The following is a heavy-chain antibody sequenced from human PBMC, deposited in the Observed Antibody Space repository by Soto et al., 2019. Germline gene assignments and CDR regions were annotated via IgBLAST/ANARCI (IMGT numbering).Heavy chain of an antibody. J-gene: IGHJ4*02. V-gene: IGHV4-39*01. Sequence: SETLSLTCTVSGASISSRDYYWGWIRQTPGKGLEWIGNIDYNGVTYYNPSLKSRVTVSKDTSKNQFSLKVASVTAADTAIYYCGRVMIGTSRHTDSDYWGQGTQVTVSS. CDR1: GASISSRDYY. CDR2: IDYNGVT. CDR3: GRVMIGTSRHTDSDY. D-gene: IGHD2-8*01.